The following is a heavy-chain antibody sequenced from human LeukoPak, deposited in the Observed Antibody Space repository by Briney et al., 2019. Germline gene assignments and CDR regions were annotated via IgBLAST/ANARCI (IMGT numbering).Heavy chain of an antibody. Sequence: ASVKVSCKASGYTSTRYLMHWVRQAPGQGLEWMGTINPSGGSTNYAQKLQGRVTMTRDTSTSTIYMELSSLRSEDTAVYYCAREYEVVESSGSRSSFEYWGQGTLVTVAS. CDR1: GYTSTRYL. J-gene: IGHJ4*02. CDR3: AREYEVVESSGSRSSFEY. V-gene: IGHV1-46*04. D-gene: IGHD1-26*01. CDR2: INPSGGST.